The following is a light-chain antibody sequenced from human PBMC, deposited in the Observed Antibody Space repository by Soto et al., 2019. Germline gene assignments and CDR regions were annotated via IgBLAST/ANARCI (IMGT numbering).Light chain of an antibody. V-gene: IGLV2-14*01. CDR3: SSYSNPYV. Sequence: QSALTQPASVSGSPGQSITISCTGTSSDVGGYNYVSWYQQHPGKAPKLMIYEVSNRPSGVSNRFSGSKSGNTASLTISGLQAEDEADYYYSSYSNPYVFGTGTKLTVL. J-gene: IGLJ1*01. CDR2: EVS. CDR1: SSDVGGYNY.